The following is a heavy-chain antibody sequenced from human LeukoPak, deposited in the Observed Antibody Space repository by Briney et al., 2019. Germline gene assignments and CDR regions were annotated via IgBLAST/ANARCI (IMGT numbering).Heavy chain of an antibody. CDR2: ISSSSSYI. CDR1: GFTFSSHI. V-gene: IGHV3-21*04. CDR3: ARQGGDILTGYLDY. Sequence: PGGSLRLSCAASGFTFSSHIMNWVRQAPGKGLEWVSSISSSSSYIYYADSVKGRFTISRDYPKNSLYPQMSSLRAEDAAVYYCARQGGDILTGYLDYWGQGTLVTVSS. D-gene: IGHD3-9*01. J-gene: IGHJ4*02.